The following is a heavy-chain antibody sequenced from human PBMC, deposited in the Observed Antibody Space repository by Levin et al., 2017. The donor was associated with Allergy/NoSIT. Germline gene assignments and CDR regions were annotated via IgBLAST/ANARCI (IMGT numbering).Heavy chain of an antibody. CDR2: IYRGDSDA. V-gene: IGHV5-51*01. D-gene: IGHD3/OR15-3a*01. CDR3: ARHPDFWTGYYFDY. J-gene: IGHJ4*02. CDR1: GSTFGNFW. Sequence: GGSLRLSCKASGSTFGNFWIGWVRQMPGKGLEWMGIIYRGDSDARYSPSFQGQVTISTDESISTAYLQWSSLKASDTAMYYCARHPDFWTGYYFDYWGQGTLVTVSS.